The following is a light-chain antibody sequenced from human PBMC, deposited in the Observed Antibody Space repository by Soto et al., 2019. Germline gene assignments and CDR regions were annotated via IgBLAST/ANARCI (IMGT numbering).Light chain of an antibody. CDR3: QSYDSSLSDGV. V-gene: IGLV1-40*01. Sequence: QSVLTQPPSVSGAPGQRVTISCTGSSSNIGAGYDVHWYQQLPGTAPKLLIYGNSNRPSGVPDRFSGSKSGTSASLAITGVQAEEEADDYCQSYDSSLSDGVFGGGTQLTVL. CDR1: SSNIGAGYD. J-gene: IGLJ3*02. CDR2: GNS.